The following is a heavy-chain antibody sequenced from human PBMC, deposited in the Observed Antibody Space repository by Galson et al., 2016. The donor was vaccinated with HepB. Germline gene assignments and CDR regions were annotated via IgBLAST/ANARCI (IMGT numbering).Heavy chain of an antibody. CDR2: IRHGGSNK. CDR3: AREGVDTSGWFAIDV. V-gene: IGHV3-33*01. D-gene: IGHD6-19*01. CDR1: GFTFSRHG. Sequence: SLRLSCAASGFTFSRHGMHWVRQAPGKGLEWVAVIRHGGSNKYYADSVKGRFTISKDNSKSTVYLQMNSLRVEDSAVYYCAREGVDTSGWFAIDVWGQGTTVTVSS. J-gene: IGHJ6*02.